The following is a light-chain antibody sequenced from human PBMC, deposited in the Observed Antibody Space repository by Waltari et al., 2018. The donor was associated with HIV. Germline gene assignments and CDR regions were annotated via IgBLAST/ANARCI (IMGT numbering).Light chain of an antibody. V-gene: IGLV2-14*03. J-gene: IGLJ2*01. CDR2: VVS. Sequence: QSALTQPASVSGSPGQSITISCTGTSSDVGAYNYVSWYQLHPGKAPKLMIYVVSNRPSGVSARFSGSKSANTASLPISGLQAEDGAHYYCRSYTSSSTVVFGGGTKLTVL. CDR3: RSYTSSSTVV. CDR1: SSDVGAYNY.